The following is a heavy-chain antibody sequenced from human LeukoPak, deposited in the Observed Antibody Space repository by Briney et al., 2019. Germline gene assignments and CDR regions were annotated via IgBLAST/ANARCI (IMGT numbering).Heavy chain of an antibody. CDR2: ISDDGSNK. CDR3: ARGGIMDV. Sequence: PGGSLRLSCAASGFTFSTFDMHWVSQAPGKGLEWVAVISDDGSNKYYADSVKGRFTIYRDNSKNTLYLHMNSLRAEDTAVYYCARGGIMDVWGQGTTVTV. D-gene: IGHD1-14*01. CDR1: GFTFSTFD. J-gene: IGHJ6*02. V-gene: IGHV3-30-3*01.